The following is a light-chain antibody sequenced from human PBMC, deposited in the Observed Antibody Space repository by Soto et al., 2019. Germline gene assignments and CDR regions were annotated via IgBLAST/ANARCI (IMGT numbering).Light chain of an antibody. V-gene: IGKV1-39*01. CDR3: QQSYSTSIT. Sequence: DIQMTQSPSSLSASVADIVIMSCRASQSISSYLNWYHQKPGKAPKLLIYAASSLQSGVPSRFSGSGSGTDFTLTISSLQPEDFATYYCQQSYSTSITFGQGTRLEIK. CDR2: AAS. CDR1: QSISSY. J-gene: IGKJ5*01.